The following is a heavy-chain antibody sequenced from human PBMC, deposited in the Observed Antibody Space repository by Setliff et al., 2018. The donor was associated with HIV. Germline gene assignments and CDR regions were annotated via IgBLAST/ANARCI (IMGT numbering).Heavy chain of an antibody. CDR3: ASRVYYYDSNNFLREEGFDP. CDR2: VLYNGGT. Sequence: SETLSLTCTIYGGSFSGNHWSWIRQSPGNGLEWIGEVLYNGGTRYNPSLENRVSMSVDTSKNQFSLNLTSVTAADTAVYYCASRVYYYDSNNFLREEGFDPWGQGTLVTVSS. D-gene: IGHD3-22*01. CDR1: GGSFSGNH. J-gene: IGHJ5*02. V-gene: IGHV4-34*12.